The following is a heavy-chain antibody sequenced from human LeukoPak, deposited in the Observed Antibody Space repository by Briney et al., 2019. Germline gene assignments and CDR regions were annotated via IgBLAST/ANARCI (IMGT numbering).Heavy chain of an antibody. Sequence: SVKVSCKASGGTFSSYAISWVRQAPGQGLEWMGGIIPIFGTAYYAQRFQGRVTITTDESTSTAYMELSSLRSEDTAVYYCARGHCSGGSCYPDYWGQGTLVTVSS. CDR1: GGTFSSYA. V-gene: IGHV1-69*05. CDR2: IIPIFGTA. J-gene: IGHJ4*02. D-gene: IGHD2-15*01. CDR3: ARGHCSGGSCYPDY.